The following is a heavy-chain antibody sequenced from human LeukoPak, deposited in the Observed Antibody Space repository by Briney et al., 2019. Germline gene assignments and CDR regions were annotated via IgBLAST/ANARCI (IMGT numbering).Heavy chain of an antibody. CDR2: ISYDGSNK. V-gene: IGHV3-30*03. CDR1: GFTFSSYG. D-gene: IGHD3-22*01. CDR3: AREADYDSSPVDAFDI. Sequence: GGSLRLSCAASGFTFSSYGMHWVRQAPGKGLEGVAVISYDGSNKYYADSVKGRFTISRDNSKNTLYLQMNSLRAEDTAVYYCAREADYDSSPVDAFDIWGQGTMVTVSS. J-gene: IGHJ3*02.